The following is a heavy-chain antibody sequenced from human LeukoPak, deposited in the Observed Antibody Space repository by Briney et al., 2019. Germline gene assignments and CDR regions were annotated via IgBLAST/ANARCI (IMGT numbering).Heavy chain of an antibody. J-gene: IGHJ6*02. CDR3: ARVRDGYSYYYYGMDV. V-gene: IGHV3-48*02. CDR1: GFTFTSYS. CDR2: ISSRSLTI. D-gene: IGHD5-24*01. Sequence: PGGSLRLSCAASGFTFTSYSMNWVRQAPGKGLEWVSYISSRSLTIYYADSVKGRFTISRDNAKNSLYLQMNSLRNEDAAVYYCARVRDGYSYYYYGMDVWGQGTTVTVSS.